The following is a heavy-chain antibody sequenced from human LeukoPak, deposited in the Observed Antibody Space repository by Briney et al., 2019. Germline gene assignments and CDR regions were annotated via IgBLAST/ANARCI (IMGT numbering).Heavy chain of an antibody. Sequence: SETLSLTCTVSGGSISTSNYYWGWIRQPPGKGLEWIGNIFYSGSTYYSPSLKSRVTISLDTSRNQFSLKLTSVTAADTAVYYCAKSNGYGLVDIWGKGTTVTVSS. V-gene: IGHV4-39*07. CDR1: GGSISTSNYY. CDR2: IFYSGST. D-gene: IGHD3-10*01. J-gene: IGHJ6*04. CDR3: AKSNGYGLVDI.